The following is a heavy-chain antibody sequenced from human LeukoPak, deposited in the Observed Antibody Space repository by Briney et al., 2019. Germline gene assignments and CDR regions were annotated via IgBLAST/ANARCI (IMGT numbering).Heavy chain of an antibody. Sequence: ASVKVSCKASGHTFTSYGISWVRQAPGQGLEWMGWISAYNGNTNYAQKLQGRVTMTTDTSTSTAYMELRSLRSDDTAVYYCARDGPSDTMIVVVIAYYYYYYGMDVWGQGTTVTVSS. V-gene: IGHV1-18*01. CDR1: GHTFTSYG. D-gene: IGHD3-22*01. J-gene: IGHJ6*02. CDR2: ISAYNGNT. CDR3: ARDGPSDTMIVVVIAYYYYYYGMDV.